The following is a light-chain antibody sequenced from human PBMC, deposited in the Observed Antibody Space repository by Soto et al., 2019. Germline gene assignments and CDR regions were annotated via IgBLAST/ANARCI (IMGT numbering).Light chain of an antibody. Sequence: EMVVTQSPATLPASQRVRVTLSCRASQSVNKNLAWYQQKPGQAPRLLIYHASTTVTGIPARFSGSGSGTDFTLTVNSLQSEDFALYYCQQYDTWPPLFGQGTKLEI. J-gene: IGKJ2*01. V-gene: IGKV3-15*01. CDR1: QSVNKN. CDR3: QQYDTWPPL. CDR2: HAS.